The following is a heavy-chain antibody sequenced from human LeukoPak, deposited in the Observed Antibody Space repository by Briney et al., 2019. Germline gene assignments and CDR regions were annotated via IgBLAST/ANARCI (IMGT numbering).Heavy chain of an antibody. D-gene: IGHD1-1*01. Sequence: PSETLSLTCAVYGGSFSGYYWSWIRQPPGKGLEWIGSIYHSGSTYYNPSLKSRVTISVDKSKNQFSLKLSSVTAADTAVYYCAGGTALDYWGQGTLVTVSS. CDR3: AGGTALDY. J-gene: IGHJ4*02. CDR2: IYHSGST. CDR1: GGSFSGYY. V-gene: IGHV4-34*01.